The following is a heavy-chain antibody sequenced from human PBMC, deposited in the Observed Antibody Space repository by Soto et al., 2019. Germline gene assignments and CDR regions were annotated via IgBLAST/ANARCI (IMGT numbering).Heavy chain of an antibody. CDR2: IYPGDSDT. J-gene: IGHJ6*02. CDR3: ARRAFCGGDCTARPQDYYGMDV. CDR1: GYSFTSYW. Sequence: PGESLKISCKGSGYSFTSYWIGWVRQIPWKGLEWMGIIYPGDSDTRYSPSFQGQVTILADKSISTAYLQWSSLKASDTAMYYCARRAFCGGDCTARPQDYYGMDVWGQGTAVTVSS. V-gene: IGHV5-51*01. D-gene: IGHD2-21*02.